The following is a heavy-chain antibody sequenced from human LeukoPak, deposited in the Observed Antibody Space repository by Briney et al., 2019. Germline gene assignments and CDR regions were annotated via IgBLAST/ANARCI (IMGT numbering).Heavy chain of an antibody. CDR3: AREAPYGGKPVTYGMDV. V-gene: IGHV3-11*01. D-gene: IGHD4-23*01. Sequence: GGSLRLSCAASGFTFSDYYMSWIRQAPGKGLEWVSYISSSGSTIYYADSVKGRFTISRDNAKNSLYLQMNSLRAEGTAVYYWAREAPYGGKPVTYGMDVWGQGTTVTVSS. CDR1: GFTFSDYY. J-gene: IGHJ6*02. CDR2: ISSSGSTI.